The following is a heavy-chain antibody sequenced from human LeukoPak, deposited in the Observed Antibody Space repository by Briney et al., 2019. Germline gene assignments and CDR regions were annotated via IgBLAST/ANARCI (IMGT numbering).Heavy chain of an antibody. J-gene: IGHJ4*02. Sequence: PGGSLRLSRAASGFTFSTYWMTWVRQAPGKGPEWVSNIKEDGSATYYVDSVKGPFTISRDNTKKSLYLQMNSLRAEDTAVYYCARDSPGYLAYDSWGQGTLVTVSS. CDR2: IKEDGSAT. CDR3: ARDSPGYLAYDS. D-gene: IGHD1-1*01. CDR1: GFTFSTYW. V-gene: IGHV3-7*04.